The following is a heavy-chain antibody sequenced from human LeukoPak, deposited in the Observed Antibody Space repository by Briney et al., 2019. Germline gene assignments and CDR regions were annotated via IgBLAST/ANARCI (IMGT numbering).Heavy chain of an antibody. CDR2: ISSSSTTI. D-gene: IGHD5-12*01. Sequence: GGSLRLSCAASGFTFSSYSMNWVRQAPGKGLEWVSYISSSSTTIYYADSVKGRFTISRDNSKNTLFLQMNSLRVEDTAVYYCVKEVVATIPPLWGQGTLVTVSS. J-gene: IGHJ4*02. CDR3: VKEVVATIPPL. CDR1: GFTFSSYS. V-gene: IGHV3-48*01.